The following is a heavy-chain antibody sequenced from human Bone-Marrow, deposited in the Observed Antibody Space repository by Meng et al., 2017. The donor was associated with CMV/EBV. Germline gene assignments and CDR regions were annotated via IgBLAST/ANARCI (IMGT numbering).Heavy chain of an antibody. V-gene: IGHV3-21*01. CDR2: ISTTSAYI. CDR1: GFTFSNYS. CDR3: ARDRRVGGASGTVDS. D-gene: IGHD3-10*01. J-gene: IGHJ4*02. Sequence: GESLKISCAASGFTFSNYSMNWVRQAPGKGLEWVSSISTTSAYIYYADSVKGRVTISRDNAKNSLFLEMNSLRADDTAIYHCARDRRVGGASGTVDSWGQGTLVAFSS.